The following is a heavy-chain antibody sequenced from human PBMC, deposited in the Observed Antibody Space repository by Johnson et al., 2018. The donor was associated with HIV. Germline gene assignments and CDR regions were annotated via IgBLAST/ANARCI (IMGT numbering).Heavy chain of an antibody. CDR2: IWYIGSTK. J-gene: IGHJ3*02. D-gene: IGHD1-26*01. CDR3: VNQELGPDDAFDI. V-gene: IGHV3-33*06. Sequence: QVHLVESGGGVVQPGRSLRLSCAASGFTFSSYGMHWVRQAPGKGLEWVASIWYIGSTKYYADSVKGRLTISRDNSKNTLYLQMNRLRAEDTAVYYGVNQELGPDDAFDIWGQGTMVNVSS. CDR1: GFTFSSYG.